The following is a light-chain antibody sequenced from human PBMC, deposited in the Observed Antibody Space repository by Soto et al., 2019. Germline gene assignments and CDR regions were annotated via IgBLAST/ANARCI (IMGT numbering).Light chain of an antibody. CDR2: GGY. CDR1: QSVSSSN. Sequence: EIVLTQSPGTLSLSPGERATLSCRASQSVSSSNLAWYQQKRGQSPRVIIYGGYTRAAGIPDRFSGSGSGTDFTLAISRLEPEDFAVYYCHQFGYSPRTFGQGTKVDIK. V-gene: IGKV3-20*01. J-gene: IGKJ1*01. CDR3: HQFGYSPRT.